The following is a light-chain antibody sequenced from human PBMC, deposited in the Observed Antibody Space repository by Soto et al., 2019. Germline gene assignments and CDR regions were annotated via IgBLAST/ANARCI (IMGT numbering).Light chain of an antibody. J-gene: IGKJ2*01. CDR1: QSVTYN. CDR3: QQYNNWPPYT. Sequence: VMTQSPATLSVSIGERATLSCRASQSVTYNLAWYQQKPGQAPSLLIHGASTRAIGIPDRFTGSGFGTEFTITISSLQSEDFAVYYCQQYNNWPPYTFGQGTMVDIK. V-gene: IGKV3-15*01. CDR2: GAS.